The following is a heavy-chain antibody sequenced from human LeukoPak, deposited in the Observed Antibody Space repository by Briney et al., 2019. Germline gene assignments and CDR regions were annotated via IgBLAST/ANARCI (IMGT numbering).Heavy chain of an antibody. Sequence: PGGSLRLSCAASGFTFRDYYMSWIRQAPGKGLEWVSYISSSGSTIYYADSVKGRFTISRDNAKNSLYLQMNSLRAEDTAVYYCARRSWLRFLIEYHYYYMDVWGKGTTVTVSS. V-gene: IGHV3-11*01. CDR2: ISSSGSTI. J-gene: IGHJ6*03. CDR1: GFTFRDYY. D-gene: IGHD5-12*01. CDR3: ARRSWLRFLIEYHYYYMDV.